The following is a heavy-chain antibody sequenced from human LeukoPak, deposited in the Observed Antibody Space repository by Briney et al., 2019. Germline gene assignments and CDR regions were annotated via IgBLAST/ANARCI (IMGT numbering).Heavy chain of an antibody. CDR3: AKDLYDSSGPPLVPI. V-gene: IGHV1-46*01. CDR2: INPSGGST. Sequence: ASVKVSCKASGYTFTSYYMHWVRQAPGQGLEWMGIINPSGGSTSYAQKFQGRVTMTRDTSTSTVYMELSSLRSEDTAVYYCAKDLYDSSGPPLVPIWGQGTMVTVSS. CDR1: GYTFTSYY. J-gene: IGHJ3*02. D-gene: IGHD3-22*01.